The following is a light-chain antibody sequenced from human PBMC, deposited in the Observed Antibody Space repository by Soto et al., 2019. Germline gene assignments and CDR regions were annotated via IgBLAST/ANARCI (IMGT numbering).Light chain of an antibody. V-gene: IGLV2-8*01. CDR3: SSYAVTVV. CDR2: EVS. Sequence: QSALTQPPSASGSPGQSVTISCTGTSSDVGGYNYVSWYQQHPGKAPKLMIYEVSKRPSGVPDRFSGSNSGNTASLTVSGLQDEEEDDYYCSSYAVTVVFGGGTKLTVL. CDR1: SSDVGGYNY. J-gene: IGLJ2*01.